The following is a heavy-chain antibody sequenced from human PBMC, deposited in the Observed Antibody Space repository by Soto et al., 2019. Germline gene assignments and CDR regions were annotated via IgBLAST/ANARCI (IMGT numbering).Heavy chain of an antibody. D-gene: IGHD4-17*01. J-gene: IGHJ6*02. CDR3: ARDKRGAVTTSYYYYYYGMDV. Sequence: QVQLVESGGGVVQPGRSLRLSCAASGFPFSSYAMHWVRQAPGKGLEWVAVISYDGSNKYYADYVKGRFTISRDNSKNTVYLQMSSLRAEDTAVYYCARDKRGAVTTSYYYYYYGMDVWGQGTTVTVSS. V-gene: IGHV3-30-3*01. CDR2: ISYDGSNK. CDR1: GFPFSSYA.